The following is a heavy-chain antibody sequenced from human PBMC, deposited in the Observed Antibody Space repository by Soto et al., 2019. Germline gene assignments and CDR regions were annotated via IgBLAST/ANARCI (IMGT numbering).Heavy chain of an antibody. D-gene: IGHD3-22*01. CDR2: IYYSGST. J-gene: IGHJ4*02. CDR1: GGSISSGGYY. CDR3: ARGGRGYYDSSGYYSFDY. V-gene: IGHV4-31*01. Sequence: SETLSLTCTVSGGSISSGGYYWSWIRQHPGKGLEWIGYIYYSGSTYYNPSLKSLVTISVDTSKNQFSLKLSSVTAADTAVYSCARGGRGYYDSSGYYSFDYWGQGTLVTVSS.